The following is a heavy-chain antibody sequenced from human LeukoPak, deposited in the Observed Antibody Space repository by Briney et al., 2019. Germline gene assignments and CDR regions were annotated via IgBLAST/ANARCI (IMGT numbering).Heavy chain of an antibody. V-gene: IGHV3-30*02. CDR2: IRFDGNDE. CDR3: TGGGGYCSGGRCNGHYSMDV. J-gene: IGHJ6*02. CDR1: GFTFSSYG. Sequence: PGGSLRLSCAASGFTFSSYGMHWVRRAPGKGLEWVAYIRFDGNDEHYEDSVKGRFTISRDNSKNTLYLQMSSLRAEDTAVYYCTGGGGYCSGGRCNGHYSMDVWGQGTTVTVSS. D-gene: IGHD2-15*01.